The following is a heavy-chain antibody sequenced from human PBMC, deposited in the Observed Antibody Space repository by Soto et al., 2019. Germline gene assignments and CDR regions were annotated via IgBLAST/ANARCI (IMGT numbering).Heavy chain of an antibody. CDR3: TKSADSAGWGVDF. CDR2: ISPGGDRI. Sequence: GGSLRLSCVASGFMFDSYAMNLVRQAPGKGLEWVSYISPGGDRIYYAESLKGRITISRDNARNSLSLQINILSDEDTAVYYCTKSADSAGWGVDFWAQGTMVTVSS. V-gene: IGHV3-48*02. D-gene: IGHD3-10*01. CDR1: GFMFDSYA. J-gene: IGHJ4*02.